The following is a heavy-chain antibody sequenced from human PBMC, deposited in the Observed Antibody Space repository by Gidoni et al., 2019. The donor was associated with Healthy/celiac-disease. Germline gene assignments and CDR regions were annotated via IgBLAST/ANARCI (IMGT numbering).Heavy chain of an antibody. V-gene: IGHV3-30-3*01. J-gene: IGHJ4*02. CDR3: ATGPSDY. CDR1: GITFSSYA. Sequence: QVQLVESGGGVVQPGRSLRLSCAASGITFSSYAMHWVRQAPGKGLEWVAVISYDGSNKYYADSVKGRFTISRDNSKNTLYLQMNSLRAEDTAVYYCATGPSDYWGQGTLVTVSS. CDR2: ISYDGSNK.